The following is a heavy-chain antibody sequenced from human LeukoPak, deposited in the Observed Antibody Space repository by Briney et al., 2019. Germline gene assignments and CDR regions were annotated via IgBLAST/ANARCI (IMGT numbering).Heavy chain of an antibody. J-gene: IGHJ5*02. CDR3: ARAPGEGWFDP. Sequence: GGSLRLSCAASGFTFSSSWMSWLRQAPGKGLEWVASIKQDGSEKYYVDSVKGRFTISRDNAKNSLYLQMNSLRAEDTALYYCARAPGEGWFDPWGQGTLVTVSS. CDR2: IKQDGSEK. D-gene: IGHD4-17*01. V-gene: IGHV3-7*01. CDR1: GFTFSSSW.